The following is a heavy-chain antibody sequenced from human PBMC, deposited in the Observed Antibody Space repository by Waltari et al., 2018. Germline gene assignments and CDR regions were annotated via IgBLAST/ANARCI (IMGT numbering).Heavy chain of an antibody. CDR2: ISSSGSTI. CDR3: AREFVGVVISDYFDY. CDR1: GFTFRSYE. V-gene: IGHV3-48*03. J-gene: IGHJ4*02. D-gene: IGHD3-3*01. Sequence: EVQLVESGGGLVQPGGSLRLSCAASGFTFRSYEMKWVRQAPGKGLEWVSHISSSGSTIYYADSVKGRFTISRDNAKNSLYLQMNSLRAEDTAVYYCAREFVGVVISDYFDYWGQGTLVTVSS.